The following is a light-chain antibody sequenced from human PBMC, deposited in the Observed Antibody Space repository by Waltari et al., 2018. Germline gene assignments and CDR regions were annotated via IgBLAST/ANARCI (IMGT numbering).Light chain of an antibody. CDR2: LGS. CDR3: MQPLQTPWT. J-gene: IGKJ1*01. Sequence: DIVMTQPPLSLPAIPGEPASISCRSSQSLLHSNGYNYLAWYLQKPGQSPQLLIYLGSDRASGVPDRFSGSGSGTDFTLKISRVEADDVGVYYCMQPLQTPWTFGQGTKVEIK. V-gene: IGKV2-28*01. CDR1: QSLLHSNGYNY.